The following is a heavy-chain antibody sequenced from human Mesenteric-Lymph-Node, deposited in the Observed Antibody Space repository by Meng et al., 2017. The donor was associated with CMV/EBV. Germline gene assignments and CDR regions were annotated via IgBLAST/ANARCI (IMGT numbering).Heavy chain of an antibody. Sequence: GESLKISCAASGVTFNNYAMSWVRQAPGKGLEWVSSISKSGDRTYYTDSVKGRFTISRDNSKNTLYLKMNSLRAEDTAVYYCAQQMVRGYYYYGMDVWGQGTTVTVSS. D-gene: IGHD3-10*01. J-gene: IGHJ6*02. V-gene: IGHV3-23*01. CDR1: GVTFNNYA. CDR2: ISKSGDRT. CDR3: AQQMVRGYYYYGMDV.